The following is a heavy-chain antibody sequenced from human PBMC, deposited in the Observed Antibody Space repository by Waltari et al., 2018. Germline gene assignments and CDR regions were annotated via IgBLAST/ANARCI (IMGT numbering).Heavy chain of an antibody. V-gene: IGHV1-2*06. CDR2: INPNSGGT. D-gene: IGHD3-3*01. Sequence: QVQLVQSGAEVKKPGASVKVSCKASGYTFTDYYMHWVRQAPGQGLEWMGRINPNSGGTNETQRFQGRVTMTRDTSISTAYMELSRLRSDDTAVYYCARGGPAIFGVLITKRFDYWGQGTLVTVSS. CDR1: GYTFTDYY. CDR3: ARGGPAIFGVLITKRFDY. J-gene: IGHJ4*02.